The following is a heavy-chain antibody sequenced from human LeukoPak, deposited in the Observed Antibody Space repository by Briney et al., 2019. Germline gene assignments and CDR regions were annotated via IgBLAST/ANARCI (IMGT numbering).Heavy chain of an antibody. V-gene: IGHV3-30-3*01. CDR2: ISYDGSNK. CDR1: GFTFSSYA. Sequence: GGSLRLSCAASGFTFSSYAMHWVRQAPGKGLEWVAVISYDGSNKYYADSVKGRLNTLYLQMNSVRAEDTAVYYCARPVGYYSCFDCWGQGTLVSVSS. J-gene: IGHJ4*02. CDR3: ARPVGYYSCFDC. D-gene: IGHD3-22*01.